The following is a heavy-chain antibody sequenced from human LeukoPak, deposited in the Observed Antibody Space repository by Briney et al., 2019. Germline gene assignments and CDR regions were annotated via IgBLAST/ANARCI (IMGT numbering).Heavy chain of an antibody. CDR2: IYYSGST. D-gene: IGHD6-13*01. CDR3: ARDQRDGSSLDY. J-gene: IGHJ4*02. Sequence: SETLSLTCTVSGGSISSSSYYWGWIRQPPGKGLEWIGNIYYSGSTYYNPSLKSRVTISVDTSKNQFSLKLSSVTAADTAVYYCARDQRDGSSLDYWGQGTLVTVSS. CDR1: GGSISSSSYY. V-gene: IGHV4-39*07.